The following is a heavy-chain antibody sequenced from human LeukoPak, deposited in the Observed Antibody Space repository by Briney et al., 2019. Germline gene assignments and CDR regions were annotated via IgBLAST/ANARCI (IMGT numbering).Heavy chain of an antibody. Sequence: GASVKVSCKASGYTFTGYYMHWVRQAPGQGLEWMGRINPNSGGTNYAQKFQGRVTMTRDTSISTAYMGLSRLRSDDTAVYYCARAAVELLWFGETLGYWGQGTLVTVSS. V-gene: IGHV1-2*06. CDR1: GYTFTGYY. CDR3: ARAAVELLWFGETLGY. CDR2: INPNSGGT. J-gene: IGHJ4*02. D-gene: IGHD3-10*01.